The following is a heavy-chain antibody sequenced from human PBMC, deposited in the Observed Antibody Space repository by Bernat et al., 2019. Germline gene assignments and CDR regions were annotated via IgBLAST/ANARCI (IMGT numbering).Heavy chain of an antibody. J-gene: IGHJ5*02. CDR2: IYHSGSP. Sequence: QVQLQESGPGLVKPSETLSLTCAVSGYSISSGYYWGWIRQPPGKWLEWIGSIYHSGSPYYNPSLKSPVTISVDTSKTQLPLKMSSVTAADTAVYYCARGGDYLWGTTNWFDPWGQGTLVTVSS. V-gene: IGHV4-38-2*01. D-gene: IGHD4-17*01. CDR1: GYSISSGYY. CDR3: ARGGDYLWGTTNWFDP.